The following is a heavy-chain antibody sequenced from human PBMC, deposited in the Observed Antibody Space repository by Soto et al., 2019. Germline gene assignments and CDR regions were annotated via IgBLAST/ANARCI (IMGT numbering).Heavy chain of an antibody. CDR2: VKSDGST. CDR3: ARGLKNYYGMDV. Sequence: EVQLVESGGGLVQPGGSLRLSCAASGFTFSTYWMHWVRQIPGKGLEWVSRVKSDGSTYYAGPVKGRFTISRDNAWNTVYLQMNRLRAEDTALYYCARGLKNYYGMDVWGQGTTVTVSS. J-gene: IGHJ6*02. V-gene: IGHV3-74*01. CDR1: GFTFSTYW.